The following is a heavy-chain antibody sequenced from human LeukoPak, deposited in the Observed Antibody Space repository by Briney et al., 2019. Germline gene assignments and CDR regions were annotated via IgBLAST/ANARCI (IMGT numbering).Heavy chain of an antibody. J-gene: IGHJ3*02. CDR3: ARQKCTSTSCLTKSAFDI. CDR2: IYTSGST. Sequence: SETLSLTCTVSGSISGYYWSWIRQPPGKGLEWIGYIYTSGSTNYNPSLESRVTISVDTSKNQFSLDQSSVTAADTAVYYCARQKCTSTSCLTKSAFDIWGQGTMVTVSS. V-gene: IGHV4-4*09. D-gene: IGHD2-2*01. CDR1: GSISGYY.